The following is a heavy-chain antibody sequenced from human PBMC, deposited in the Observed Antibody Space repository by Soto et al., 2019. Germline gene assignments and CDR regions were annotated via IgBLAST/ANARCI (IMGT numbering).Heavy chain of an antibody. CDR3: AKEWNDANYDYGTDV. Sequence: ASVKVSCKASGYMFTKSAMHWVRQAPGQRLEWMGWISGDSGNTKYSPKLQDRVTITRDTSASTAYMELNSLRADDTAVYFCAKEWNDANYDYGTDVWGQGTTVTVSS. V-gene: IGHV1-3*01. CDR2: ISGDSGNT. D-gene: IGHD1-1*01. CDR1: GYMFTKSA. J-gene: IGHJ6*02.